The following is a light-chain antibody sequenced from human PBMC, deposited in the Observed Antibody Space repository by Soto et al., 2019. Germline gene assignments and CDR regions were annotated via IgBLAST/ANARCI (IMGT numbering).Light chain of an antibody. V-gene: IGKV3-20*01. J-gene: IGKJ1*01. CDR1: QTVFSNY. CDR3: QQYGSSPST. Sequence: EIVLTQSPGTLSLSPGERATISCRATQTVFSNYIGWYQQKPGKAPKRLIFGASTWDTGIPDRFSGSGSGTDFTLTISRLEPEDFAAYYCQQYGSSPSTFGQGTKVDI. CDR2: GAS.